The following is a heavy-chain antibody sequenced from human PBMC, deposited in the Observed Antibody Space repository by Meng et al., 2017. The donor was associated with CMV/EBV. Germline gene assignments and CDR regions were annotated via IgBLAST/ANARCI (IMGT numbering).Heavy chain of an antibody. V-gene: IGHV3-30*02. Sequence: GESLKISCAASGFTFRRYCMDWVRQGPGKGLEWVTFIENDGSNKYYADYVKGRFTISRDNFKNTVHLQINSMRAEETALYYGVKFFRWDQPDDAFDIWGHGTMVTVSS. D-gene: IGHD1-26*01. CDR2: IENDGSNK. CDR1: GFTFRRYC. J-gene: IGHJ3*02. CDR3: VKFFRWDQPDDAFDI.